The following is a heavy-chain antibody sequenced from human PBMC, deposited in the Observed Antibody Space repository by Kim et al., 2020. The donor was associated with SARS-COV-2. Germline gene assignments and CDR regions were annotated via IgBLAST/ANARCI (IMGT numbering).Heavy chain of an antibody. V-gene: IGHV3-11*05. J-gene: IGHJ4*02. CDR2: ISRTSTYT. CDR3: ARAGTALLPFEY. Sequence: GGSLRLSCAASGFTFSDYYMSWIRQAPGKGLDWVSYISRTSTYTDYADSVKGRFTIPRDNAKNSLYLQMNSLRAEDTAVYYCARAGTALLPFEYWGQGTLVTVSS. D-gene: IGHD1-1*01. CDR1: GFTFSDYY.